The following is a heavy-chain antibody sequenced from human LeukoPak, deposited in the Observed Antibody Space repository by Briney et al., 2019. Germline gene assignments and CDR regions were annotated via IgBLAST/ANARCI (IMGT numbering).Heavy chain of an antibody. CDR1: GGSISSYY. D-gene: IGHD3-10*01. CDR2: IYYSGST. Sequence: SETLSLTCTVSGGSISSYYWSWIRQPPGKGLEWIGYIYYSGSTNYNPSLKSRVTISVDTSKNQFSLKLSSVTAADTAVYYCARDRYHYGSGSYIDCWGQGTLVTVSS. J-gene: IGHJ4*02. CDR3: ARDRYHYGSGSYIDC. V-gene: IGHV4-59*01.